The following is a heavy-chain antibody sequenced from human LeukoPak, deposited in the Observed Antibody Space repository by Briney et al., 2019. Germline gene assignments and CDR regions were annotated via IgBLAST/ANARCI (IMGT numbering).Heavy chain of an antibody. CDR3: ARRLFNTGYFDY. CDR1: GDSISDYY. V-gene: IGHV4-4*07. Sequence: SETLSLTCTVSGDSISDYYWSWIRQPAGKGLEWIGRIYTSGSTNYNPSLKSRVTISVDTSKNQFSLKLSSVTAADTAVYYCARRLFNTGYFDYWGQGTLVTVSS. CDR2: IYTSGST. D-gene: IGHD2-21*01. J-gene: IGHJ4*02.